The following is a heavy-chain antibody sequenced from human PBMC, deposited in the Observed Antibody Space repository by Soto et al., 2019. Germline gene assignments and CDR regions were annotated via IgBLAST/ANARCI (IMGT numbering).Heavy chain of an antibody. CDR1: GFTFSSYG. Sequence: MQLVESGGGVVQPGRSLRLSCAASGFTFSSYGMHWVRQAPGKGLEWVAAIWYDGDNKYYADFVKGRFTISRDNSKNTLYLHVNSLRVEDTAVYYCARVDRSLDYWGQGTLVTVSS. CDR2: IWYDGDNK. V-gene: IGHV3-33*01. J-gene: IGHJ4*02. CDR3: ARVDRSLDY.